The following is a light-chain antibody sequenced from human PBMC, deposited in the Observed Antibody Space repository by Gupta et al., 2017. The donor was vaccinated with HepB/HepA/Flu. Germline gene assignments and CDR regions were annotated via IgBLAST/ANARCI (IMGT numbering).Light chain of an antibody. Sequence: QAGLTQPPSVSKGLRQTATLPCTGNSNNVGNQGAAWLQQHQGHPPKLLSYKNNNRPSGISERFSASRSGNTASLTITGLQPEDEADYYCSAWDSSRSAQVFGGGTKLTVL. CDR2: KNN. V-gene: IGLV10-54*04. CDR1: SNNVGNQG. CDR3: SAWDSSRSAQV. J-gene: IGLJ2*01.